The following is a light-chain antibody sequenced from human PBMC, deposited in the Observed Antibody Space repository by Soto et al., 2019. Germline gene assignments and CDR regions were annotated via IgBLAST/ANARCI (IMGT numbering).Light chain of an antibody. CDR2: GAS. J-gene: IGKJ4*01. CDR3: QQFSSYPLT. CDR1: QSVSSSY. Sequence: ETVLTQSPGTLSLSPGDRATLSCRASQSVSSSYLAWYQQKPGQAPRLLIYGASSRATGIPDRFSGSGSGTDFTLTISRVEPEDFAVYFCQQFSSYPLTFGGGTKVDIK. V-gene: IGKV3-20*01.